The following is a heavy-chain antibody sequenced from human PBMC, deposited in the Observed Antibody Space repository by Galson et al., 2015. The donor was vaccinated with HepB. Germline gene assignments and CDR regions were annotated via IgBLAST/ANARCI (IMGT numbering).Heavy chain of an antibody. Sequence: CAISGDSVSSNTAAWNWIRQSPSRGLEWLGRTYYRSKWFDDYADSVKSRITIRPDTSKNQFSLELNFVTPDDAGLYFCVRDRGSVVGGATLPDVFDIWGQGTMVTVSS. CDR3: VRDRGSVVGGATLPDVFDI. CDR1: GDSVSSNTAA. D-gene: IGHD3-10*01. J-gene: IGHJ3*02. V-gene: IGHV6-1*01. CDR2: TYYRSKWFD.